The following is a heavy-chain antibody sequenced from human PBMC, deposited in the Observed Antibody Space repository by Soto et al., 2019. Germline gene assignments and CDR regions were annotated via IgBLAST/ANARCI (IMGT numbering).Heavy chain of an antibody. CDR3: AHSFPDYYDSSGYFDY. CDR2: IYWNDDK. Sequence: QITLKESGPTLVKPTQTLTLTCTFSGFSLSTSGVGVGWIRQPPGKALEWLALIYWNDDKRYSPSLKSRLTITKDTSKNQVVLTMNNMDPVDTATYYCAHSFPDYYDSSGYFDYWGQGTLVTVSS. V-gene: IGHV2-5*01. CDR1: GFSLSTSGVG. D-gene: IGHD3-22*01. J-gene: IGHJ4*02.